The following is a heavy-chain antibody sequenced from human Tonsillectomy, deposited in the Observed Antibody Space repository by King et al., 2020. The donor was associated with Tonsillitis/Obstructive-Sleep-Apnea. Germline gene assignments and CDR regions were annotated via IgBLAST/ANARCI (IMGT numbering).Heavy chain of an antibody. V-gene: IGHV4-59*01. Sequence: QLQESGPGLVKPSETLSLTCTVSGDSISPYYWNWIRQPPGKGLEWIGYIFYSGGTNYHPSLKSRVTISVDTYKNQFSLKLSSVTAADKAVYYCAREGSIVGDAFDLWGQGTMVTVSS. J-gene: IGHJ3*01. CDR2: IFYSGGT. CDR1: GDSISPYY. D-gene: IGHD1-26*01. CDR3: AREGSIVGDAFDL.